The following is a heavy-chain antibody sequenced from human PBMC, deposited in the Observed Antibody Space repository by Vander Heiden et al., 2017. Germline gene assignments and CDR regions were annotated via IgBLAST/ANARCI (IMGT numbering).Heavy chain of an antibody. CDR1: GFTLSSYA. CDR3: AKVRSGSYY. J-gene: IGHJ4*02. CDR2: ISGSGGST. Sequence: EVQLLESGAGLVQPGGSLRPSCAAPGFTLSSYAIRRDRQAPGKGLEWVTAISGSGGSTYYADSVRGRFTISRDNSKNTLYLQMNSLRAEDTAVYYCAKVRSGSYYWDQGTLVTVSS. D-gene: IGHD1-26*01. V-gene: IGHV3-23*01.